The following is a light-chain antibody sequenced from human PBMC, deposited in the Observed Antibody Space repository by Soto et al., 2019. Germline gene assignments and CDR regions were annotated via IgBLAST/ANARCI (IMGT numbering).Light chain of an antibody. CDR1: QSVSSNY. CDR3: QQYGGSPRT. J-gene: IGKJ1*01. Sequence: EIVLTQSPGTLSLSPGERATLSCRASQSVSSNYLAWYQQKSGQAPRLLLYGASSRATGIPDRFSGSGSGTDLTLTISRLEPEDFAVYSCQQYGGSPRTFGQGTKVEIK. CDR2: GAS. V-gene: IGKV3-20*01.